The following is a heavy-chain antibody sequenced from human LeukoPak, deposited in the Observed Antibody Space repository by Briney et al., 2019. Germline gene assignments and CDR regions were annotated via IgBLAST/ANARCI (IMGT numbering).Heavy chain of an antibody. V-gene: IGHV3-23*01. CDR2: ISGSGGST. CDR1: GFTFSSYA. CDR3: AKSPGYYDSSGYYYW. Sequence: GGSLRLSCAASGFTFSSYAMSWVRQAPGKGLEWVSAISGSGGSTYYADSVKGRFTTSRDNSKNTLYLQMNSLRAEDTAVYYCAKSPGYYDSSGYYYWWGQGTLVTVSS. J-gene: IGHJ4*02. D-gene: IGHD3-22*01.